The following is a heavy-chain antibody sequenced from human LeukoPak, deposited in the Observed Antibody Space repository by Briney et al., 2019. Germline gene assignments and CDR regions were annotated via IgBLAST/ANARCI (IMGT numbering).Heavy chain of an antibody. CDR2: INHSGST. CDR3: ARDRKYYYHMDV. CDR1: GGSFSGYN. Sequence: SETLSLACGVYGGSFSGYNWTWIRQPPGKGLEWIGEINHSGSTYYNPSLKSRVTISVDTSKNQFSLKLSSLTAADTAVYYCARDRKYYYHMDVWGKGTTVTVSS. J-gene: IGHJ6*03. D-gene: IGHD1-14*01. V-gene: IGHV4-34*01.